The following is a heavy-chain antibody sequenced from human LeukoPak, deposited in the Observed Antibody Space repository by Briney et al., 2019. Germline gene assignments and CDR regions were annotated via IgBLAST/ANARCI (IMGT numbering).Heavy chain of an antibody. CDR3: ASSGYSSGWHAFDI. CDR1: GFTFSDYY. D-gene: IGHD6-19*01. V-gene: IGHV3-11*06. Sequence: GGSLRLSCAASGFTFSDYYMSWIRQAPGKGLEWVSYISSSSSYTNYADSVKGRFTISRDNAKNSLYLQTNSLRAEDTAVYYCASSGYSSGWHAFDIWGQGTMVTVSS. CDR2: ISSSSSYT. J-gene: IGHJ3*02.